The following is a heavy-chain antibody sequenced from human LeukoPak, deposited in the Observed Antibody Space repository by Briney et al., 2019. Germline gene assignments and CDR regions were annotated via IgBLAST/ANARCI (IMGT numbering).Heavy chain of an antibody. D-gene: IGHD3-10*01. J-gene: IGHJ4*02. CDR2: VKQDGSEK. V-gene: IGHV3-7*01. CDR3: ARKVGDY. Sequence: GGSLRLSCVASGFTFSSYWMSWVRQAPGKGLEWVANVKQDGSEKYYADSVKGRFTISRDNAKNSLYLEMNSLRVEDTTLYYCARKVGDYWGQGTLVTVSS. CDR1: GFTFSSYW.